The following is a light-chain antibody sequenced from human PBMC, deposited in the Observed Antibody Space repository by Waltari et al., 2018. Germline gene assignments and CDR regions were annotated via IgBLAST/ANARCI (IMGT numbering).Light chain of an antibody. CDR1: QTINNNF. J-gene: IGKJ4*01. CDR3: QQYDGSILT. V-gene: IGKV3-20*01. Sequence: IVLTQSPDTLSLSPGQRATLSCRASQTINNNFLVWYQQKPGQAPRLLSHGACSRATGCPDRFSGSGSETDFTLTISRLEPEDVAVYYCQQYDGSILTFGGGTKVEI. CDR2: GAC.